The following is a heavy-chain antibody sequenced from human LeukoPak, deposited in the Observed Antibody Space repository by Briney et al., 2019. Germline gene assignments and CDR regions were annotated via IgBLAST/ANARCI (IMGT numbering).Heavy chain of an antibody. CDR2: ISTGTYI. V-gene: IGHV3-48*03. D-gene: IGHD4-23*01. CDR1: GFTFSSYE. J-gene: IGHJ4*02. CDR3: TREQDREAAATVVGDY. Sequence: GGSLRLSCAASGFTFSSYEMNWVRQAPGKGLEWISHISTGTYIAYTDSVKGRFTISRDNAKNSLYLQMNSLRAEDTAVYYCTREQDREAAATVVGDYWGQGTLVTVSS.